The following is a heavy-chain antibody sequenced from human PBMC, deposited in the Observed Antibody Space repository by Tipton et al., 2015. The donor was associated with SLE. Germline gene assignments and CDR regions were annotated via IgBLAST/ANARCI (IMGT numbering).Heavy chain of an antibody. Sequence: QLVQSGGGLVQPGGSLRLSCAASGFTFSSYEMNWVRQAPRKGLEWVSYFSSSGSTIYYADSVKGRFTISRDNAKNSLYLQMNSLRAEDTAVYYCARAVFHSGYGYWGQGTLVTVSS. J-gene: IGHJ4*02. CDR2: FSSSGSTI. V-gene: IGHV3-48*03. CDR1: GFTFSSYE. CDR3: ARAVFHSGYGY. D-gene: IGHD5-12*01.